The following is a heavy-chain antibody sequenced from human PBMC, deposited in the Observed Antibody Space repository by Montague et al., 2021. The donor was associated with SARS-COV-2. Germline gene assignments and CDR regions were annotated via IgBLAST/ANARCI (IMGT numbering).Heavy chain of an antibody. V-gene: IGHV4-34*01. CDR2: MNRVGSH. D-gene: IGHD3-10*02. CDR3: ARGSSFTDTVRYDRGYLGP. CDR1: GGSFTRFY. Sequence: SETLSLTCAVSGGSFTRFYWNWIRQPPGKGLEWIGEMNRVGSHNYNPSLKGRVTISLDTSKNQVSLKLTSVTAADTAIYYCARGSSFTDTVRYDRGYLGPWGQGTLVTVSS. J-gene: IGHJ5*02.